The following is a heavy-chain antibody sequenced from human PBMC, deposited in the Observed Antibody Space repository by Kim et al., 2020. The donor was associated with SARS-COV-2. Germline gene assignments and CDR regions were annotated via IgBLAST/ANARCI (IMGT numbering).Heavy chain of an antibody. CDR1: GFNFSSYI. CDR3: AREYYDSSGSHFDY. J-gene: IGHJ4*02. CDR2: ISSSGSYI. V-gene: IGHV3-21*01. Sequence: GGSLRLSCAASGFNFSSYIMNWVRQAPGKGLEWVSSISSSGSYIYYADSLKGRFTISRDNAKNSLFLQMNSLRAEDTAVYYCAREYYDSSGSHFDYWGQGTLVTVSS. D-gene: IGHD3-22*01.